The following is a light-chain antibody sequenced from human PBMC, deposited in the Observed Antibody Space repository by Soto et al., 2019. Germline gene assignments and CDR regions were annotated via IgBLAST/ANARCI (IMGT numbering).Light chain of an antibody. CDR2: DAS. V-gene: IGKV3-11*01. CDR1: QSFSSY. CDR3: QQRGNWPIT. J-gene: IGKJ5*01. Sequence: EIVLTKSPATLSLSPGERATLSCRASQSFSSYLAWYQQRPGQAPRLLIYDASVRATGIPPRFSGSGSGTDFTLTISSLEPEDFAVYYCQQRGNWPITFGQGTRLEIK.